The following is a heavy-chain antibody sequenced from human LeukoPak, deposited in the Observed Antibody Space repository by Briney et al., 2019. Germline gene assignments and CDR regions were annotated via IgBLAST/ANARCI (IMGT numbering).Heavy chain of an antibody. V-gene: IGHV3-30*18. Sequence: GRSLRLSCAASGFTFSSYGMHWVRQAPGKGLGWVAVISYDGSNKYYADSVKGRFTISRDNSKNTLYLQMNSLRAEDTAVYYCAKESSCSGGSCYPAFDYWGQGTLVTVSA. CDR2: ISYDGSNK. D-gene: IGHD2-15*01. CDR1: GFTFSSYG. CDR3: AKESSCSGGSCYPAFDY. J-gene: IGHJ4*02.